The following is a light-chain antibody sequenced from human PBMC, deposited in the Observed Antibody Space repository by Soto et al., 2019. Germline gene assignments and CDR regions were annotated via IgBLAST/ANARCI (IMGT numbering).Light chain of an antibody. Sequence: QSVLPQPPSVSVSPGQSVTISCTGTSSDVRRNNRISWYQQPPGTAHKLMIYEVSNRPSGVPDRFSGSKSGNTASLTISGLQAEDEADYYCSSYTSSSTYVFGTGTKVTVL. CDR1: SSDVRRNNR. J-gene: IGLJ1*01. CDR3: SSYTSSSTYV. V-gene: IGLV2-18*02. CDR2: EVS.